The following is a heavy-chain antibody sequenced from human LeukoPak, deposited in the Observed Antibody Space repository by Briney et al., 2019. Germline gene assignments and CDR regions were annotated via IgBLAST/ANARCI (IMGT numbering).Heavy chain of an antibody. J-gene: IGHJ4*02. CDR2: ISGSGGST. V-gene: IGHV3-23*01. Sequence: GGSLRLSCAASGFTFSSYAMSWVRQAPGQGLEWVSAISGSGGSTYYADSVKGRFTISRDNSKNTLYLQMNSLRAEDTAVYYCAKGGIQLWLYYFDYWGQGTLVTVSS. CDR1: GFTFSSYA. CDR3: AKGGIQLWLYYFDY. D-gene: IGHD5-18*01.